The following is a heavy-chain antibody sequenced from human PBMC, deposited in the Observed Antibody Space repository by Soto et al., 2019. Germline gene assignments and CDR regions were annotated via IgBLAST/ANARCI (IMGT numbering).Heavy chain of an antibody. CDR2: VYYSGST. D-gene: IGHD2-2*01. CDR1: GGSISSSSYY. J-gene: IGHJ4*02. V-gene: IGHV4-39*01. CDR3: VRLPLVQLPFDY. Sequence: QVQLQESGPGLVKSSETLSLTCNVSGGSISSSSYYWGWIRQPPGKGLEWIGMVYYSGSTYYNPALKSRASISVDTSKNEFSLNLRSVTATDTAVYFCVRLPLVQLPFDYWGQGTLVTVSS.